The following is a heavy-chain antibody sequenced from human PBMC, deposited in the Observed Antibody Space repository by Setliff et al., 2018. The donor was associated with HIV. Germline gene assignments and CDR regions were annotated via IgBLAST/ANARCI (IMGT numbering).Heavy chain of an antibody. CDR3: ARDSSTAEGGGDNFFDY. CDR2: ISSSGTYI. D-gene: IGHD2-21*01. V-gene: IGHV3-21*01. J-gene: IGHJ4*02. CDR1: GFNFSTHT. Sequence: PEGSLRLSCAASGFNFSTHTMNWIRQAPGKGLEWVSSISSSGTYIYYADLMKGRFTISRDNAKNSLYLRMNSLRADDTAVYYCARDSSTAEGGGDNFFDYWGRGTLVTVSS.